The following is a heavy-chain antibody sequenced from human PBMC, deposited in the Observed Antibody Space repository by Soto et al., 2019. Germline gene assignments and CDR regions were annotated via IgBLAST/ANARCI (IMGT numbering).Heavy chain of an antibody. V-gene: IGHV3-23*01. CDR3: ASPSQSFGSGSPTGYSFDY. J-gene: IGHJ4*02. D-gene: IGHD3-10*01. CDR1: GLTFNSFA. Sequence: GGSLRLSCAASGLTFNSFAMAWVRQAPGRGLESVSSISGSGDSTNYADSVKGRFTISRDNSDNTVYLQMDSLRVEDTAVYYFASPSQSFGSGSPTGYSFDYWGQGTLVTVSS. CDR2: ISGSGDST.